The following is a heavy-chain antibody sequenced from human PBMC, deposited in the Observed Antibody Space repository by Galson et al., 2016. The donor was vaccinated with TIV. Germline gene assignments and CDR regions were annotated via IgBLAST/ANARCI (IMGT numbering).Heavy chain of an antibody. V-gene: IGHV3-23*01. J-gene: IGHJ6*02. D-gene: IGHD7-27*01. CDR3: ARVRLWGWRSYGMDV. CDR2: IGGTGGST. CDR1: GFRFNSYA. Sequence: SLRLSCAASGFRFNSYAMNWVRQAPGKGLEWVSSIGGTGGSTYYADSVKGRFTISRDSYKDTVYLQTNSLRAEDTAVYYCARVRLWGWRSYGMDVWGQGTTVTVSS.